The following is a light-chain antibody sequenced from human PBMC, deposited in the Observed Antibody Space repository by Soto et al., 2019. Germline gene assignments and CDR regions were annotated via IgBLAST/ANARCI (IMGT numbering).Light chain of an antibody. Sequence: EIVMTQSPATLSVSPGERATLSCRASQSVSSNLAWYQQKPGQPPRLLIYGASIRATGIPARFSGSGSGTEFTLTISSLQSEDFAVYYCQQYNNWPQTFGQGTKLEIK. CDR2: GAS. CDR1: QSVSSN. CDR3: QQYNNWPQT. V-gene: IGKV3-15*01. J-gene: IGKJ2*01.